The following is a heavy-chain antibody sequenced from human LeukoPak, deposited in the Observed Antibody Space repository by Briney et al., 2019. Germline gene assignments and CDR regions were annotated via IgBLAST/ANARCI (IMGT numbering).Heavy chain of an antibody. CDR2: ISYSGST. J-gene: IGHJ3*02. CDR3: ATEGDYFDSGTFYKTFDI. V-gene: IGHV4-59*01. D-gene: IGHD3-10*01. Sequence: SETLSLTCTVSRGSLSNYYWSWIRQPPGKGLEWIGYISYSGSTNYSPSLKSRVTISLDTTESQFSVRLSSVTAADTAVYYCATEGDYFDSGTFYKTFDIWGRGTVVTVSS. CDR1: RGSLSNYY.